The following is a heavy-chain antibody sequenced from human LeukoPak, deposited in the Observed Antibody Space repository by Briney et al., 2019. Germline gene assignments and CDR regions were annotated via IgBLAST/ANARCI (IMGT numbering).Heavy chain of an antibody. CDR3: HYGSGSYYLY. D-gene: IGHD3-10*01. CDR2: IYHRGST. V-gene: IGHV4-38-2*01. CDR1: GYSISSGYY. Sequence: PSETLSLTCAVSGYSISSGYYWGWIRQPPGKGLEWIGSIYHRGSTYYNPSLKSRVTISVDTSKHQFSLKLSSVTAADTAVYYCHYGSGSYYLYWGQGTLVTVSS. J-gene: IGHJ4*02.